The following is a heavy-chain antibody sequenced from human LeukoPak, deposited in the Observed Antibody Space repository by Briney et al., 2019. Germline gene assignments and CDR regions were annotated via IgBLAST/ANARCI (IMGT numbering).Heavy chain of an antibody. CDR3: ARQGTAMVKYYYGMDV. V-gene: IGHV4-34*01. J-gene: IGHJ6*02. D-gene: IGHD5-18*01. CDR2: INHSGST. CDR1: GGSFSGYY. Sequence: SESLSLTCAVSGGSFSGYYWSWLRQPPGKGLEWIGEINHSGSTNYNPSLKSRVTISVDTSKNQFSLKLSSVTAADTAVYYCARQGTAMVKYYYGMDVWGQGTTVTVSS.